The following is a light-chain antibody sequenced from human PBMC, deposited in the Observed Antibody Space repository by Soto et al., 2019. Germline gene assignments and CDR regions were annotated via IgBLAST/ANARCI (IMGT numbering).Light chain of an antibody. J-gene: IGKJ4*01. CDR3: QQSHSTPLS. CDR1: QSISSY. Sequence: DIQMTQSPSSLSASVGDRITITCRASQSISSYLNWYQQKPGKAPKLLIYAASSLQSGVPSRFSGSGSGTDFTLNSSSLQPEDFATYYCQQSHSTPLSFGGGTKVEIK. V-gene: IGKV1-39*01. CDR2: AAS.